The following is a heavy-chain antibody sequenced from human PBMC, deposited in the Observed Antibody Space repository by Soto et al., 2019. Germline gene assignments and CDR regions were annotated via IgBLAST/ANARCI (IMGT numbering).Heavy chain of an antibody. Sequence: QAQLMQSGAEVKKPGSSVKVSCKASGGTFSGYAISWVRQAPGQGLEWMGGIIPILGITNYAQKFQGRITIAADESTGTVYMDLRSLRSEDTAVYYCARDLRSIPGTTSSEDFQHWGQGTLVSVSS. D-gene: IGHD1-20*01. V-gene: IGHV1-69*01. CDR1: GGTFSGYA. CDR2: IIPILGIT. CDR3: ARDLRSIPGTTSSEDFQH. J-gene: IGHJ1*01.